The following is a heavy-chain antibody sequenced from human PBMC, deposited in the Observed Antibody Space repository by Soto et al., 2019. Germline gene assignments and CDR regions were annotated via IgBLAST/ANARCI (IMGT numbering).Heavy chain of an antibody. Sequence: ASVKVSCKASGYTFTSYGISWVRQAPGQGLEWMGWISAYNGITNYAQKLQGRVTMTTDTSTSTAYMELRSLRSDDTAVYYCARDPTYYDFWSGLPNYYYYGMDVWGQGTTVTVSS. CDR1: GYTFTSYG. V-gene: IGHV1-18*04. D-gene: IGHD3-3*01. CDR3: ARDPTYYDFWSGLPNYYYYGMDV. CDR2: ISAYNGIT. J-gene: IGHJ6*02.